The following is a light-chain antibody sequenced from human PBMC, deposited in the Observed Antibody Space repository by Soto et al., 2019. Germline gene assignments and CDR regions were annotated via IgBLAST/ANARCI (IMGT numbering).Light chain of an antibody. Sequence: MVMRQSGATRTVSPGPRATLTCGASQSVRSYLAWYQQKPGQAPRLLIHGASTRAPGIPARFSGSGSGTDFTLTIGSLQSEDFAFYYCHQYDHWPQTFGQGTKVDIK. J-gene: IGKJ1*01. CDR2: GAS. CDR1: QSVRSY. V-gene: IGKV3-15*01. CDR3: HQYDHWPQT.